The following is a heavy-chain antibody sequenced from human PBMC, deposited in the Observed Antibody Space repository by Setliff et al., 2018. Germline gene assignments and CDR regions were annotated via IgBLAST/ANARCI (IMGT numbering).Heavy chain of an antibody. J-gene: IGHJ5*02. D-gene: IGHD3-3*01. CDR2: VYSDGDT. Sequence: SETLSLTCSVSGGLIYDHWWTWVRQPAGEEFQWIGRVYSDGDTEYNPSLKSRVTISVDTFNNQFSLHLTSVTAADTARYFCARERQGGFLEWSPLDPWGQGILVTVSS. CDR1: GGLIYDHW. V-gene: IGHV4-4*07. CDR3: ARERQGGFLEWSPLDP.